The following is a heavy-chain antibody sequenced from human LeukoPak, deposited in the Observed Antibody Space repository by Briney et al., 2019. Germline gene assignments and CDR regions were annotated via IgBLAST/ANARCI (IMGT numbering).Heavy chain of an antibody. CDR1: RFTFSSYA. CDR2: ISGSGGST. J-gene: IGHJ6*04. CDR3: AKAAIKYYYDSSGYYPV. V-gene: IGHV3-23*01. D-gene: IGHD3-22*01. Sequence: GGSLRLSCAASRFTFSSYAMSWVRQAPGKGLEWVSAISGSGGSTYYADSVKGRFTISRDNSKNTLYLQMNSLRAEDTAVYYCAKAAIKYYYDSSGYYPVWGKGTTVTVSS.